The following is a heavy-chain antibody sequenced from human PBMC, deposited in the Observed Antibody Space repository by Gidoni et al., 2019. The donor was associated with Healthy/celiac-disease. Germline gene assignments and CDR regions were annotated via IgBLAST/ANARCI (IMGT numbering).Heavy chain of an antibody. Sequence: QVQLQQWGAGLLKPSETLSLPCAVYGGSFSGYYWSWIRQPPGKGLEWIGEINHSGSTNYNPSLKSRVTISVDTSKNQFSLKLSSVTAADTAVYYCARHYCSSTSCYTNWFDPWGQGTLVTVSS. CDR1: GGSFSGYY. CDR3: ARHYCSSTSCYTNWFDP. J-gene: IGHJ5*02. V-gene: IGHV4-34*01. D-gene: IGHD2-2*02. CDR2: INHSGST.